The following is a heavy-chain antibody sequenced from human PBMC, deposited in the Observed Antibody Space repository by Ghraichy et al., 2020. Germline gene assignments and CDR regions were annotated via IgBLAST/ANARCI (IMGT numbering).Heavy chain of an antibody. J-gene: IGHJ5*02. CDR1: GFTFSSYA. CDR2: ISGSGGST. D-gene: IGHD2-8*01. Sequence: ESLRLSCAASGFTFSSYAMSWVRQAPGKGLEWVSAISGSGGSTYYADSVKGRFTISRDNSKNTLYLQMNSLRAEDTAVYYCAKDSAPFDIVLMRSENWFDPWGQGTLVTVSS. V-gene: IGHV3-23*01. CDR3: AKDSAPFDIVLMRSENWFDP.